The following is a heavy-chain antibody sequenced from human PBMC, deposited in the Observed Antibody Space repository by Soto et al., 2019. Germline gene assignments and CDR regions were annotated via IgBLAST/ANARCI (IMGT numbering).Heavy chain of an antibody. CDR1: GFTFTRYS. V-gene: IGHV3-30-3*01. D-gene: IGHD3-3*02. CDR3: ARDIFDNRPSYYFHY. CDR2: ASYDGTND. J-gene: IGHJ4*02. Sequence: GGSLRLSCAASGFTFTRYSMHWVRQAPGKGLEWLAVASYDGTNDYYTDSVKGRFTISRDNSKSTLRLQMNSLRGEDTAVYYCARDIFDNRPSYYFHYWGRGTLVTVSS.